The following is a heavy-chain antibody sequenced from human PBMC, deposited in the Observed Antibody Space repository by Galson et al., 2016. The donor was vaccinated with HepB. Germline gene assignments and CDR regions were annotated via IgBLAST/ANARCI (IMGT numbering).Heavy chain of an antibody. D-gene: IGHD1-14*01. J-gene: IGHJ4*02. Sequence: LRLSCAASGFNFGGTWMTWVRQAPGKGLEFVTNINEDQSVKNYVESVKGRFTISRDNAKNTLYLQMSGLRVEDSGIYYCARDPGHSAFDYWGQGVLVTVSS. V-gene: IGHV3-7*01. CDR2: INEDQSVK. CDR3: ARDPGHSAFDY. CDR1: GFNFGGTW.